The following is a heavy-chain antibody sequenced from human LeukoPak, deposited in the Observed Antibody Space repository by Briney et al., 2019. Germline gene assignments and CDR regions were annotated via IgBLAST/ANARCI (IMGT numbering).Heavy chain of an antibody. J-gene: IGHJ5*02. D-gene: IGHD3-16*01. CDR3: AKDILSHPYGRYNWLDP. CDR1: GFTFDDYA. V-gene: IGHV3-9*01. CDR2: ISWNSGSI. Sequence: PGGSLRLSCAASGFTFDDYAMHWVRQAPGKGLEWVSGISWNSGSIGYADSVKGRFTISRDNAKNSLYLQMNSLRAEDTALYYCAKDILSHPYGRYNWLDPWGQGTLVTVSS.